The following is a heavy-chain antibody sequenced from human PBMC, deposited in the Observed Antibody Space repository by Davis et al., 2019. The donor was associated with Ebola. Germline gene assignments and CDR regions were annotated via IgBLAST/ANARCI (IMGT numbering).Heavy chain of an antibody. CDR2: IYPSDSDT. D-gene: IGHD3-10*01. CDR1: GYSFPSYW. CDR3: ARLYGPGHYLNWYFNL. J-gene: IGHJ2*01. V-gene: IGHV5-51*01. Sequence: GESLKISCQGSGYSFPSYWIGWVRQQPGKGLEWMGMIYPSDSDTRYSPSFQGQVIISAAQSISTAYLQWNSLKASDTAVYYCARLYGPGHYLNWYFNLWGRGTLVTVSS.